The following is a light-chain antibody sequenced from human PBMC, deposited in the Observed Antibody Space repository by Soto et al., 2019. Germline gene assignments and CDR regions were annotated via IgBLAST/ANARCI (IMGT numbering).Light chain of an antibody. CDR1: QSVLQSSNNKNY. CDR3: QQYYSLYT. J-gene: IGKJ2*01. V-gene: IGKV4-1*01. CDR2: WAS. Sequence: DIVMTQSPDSLAVSLGERATINCKSSQSVLQSSNNKNYLAWYQQKPGQPPKLLIYWASTRESGVPDRFSGSGSGTDFTLTISSLQAEDVAVYYCQQYYSLYTFGQGTNLEIK.